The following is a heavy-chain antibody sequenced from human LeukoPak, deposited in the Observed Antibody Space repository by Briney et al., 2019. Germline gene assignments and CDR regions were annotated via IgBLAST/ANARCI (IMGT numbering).Heavy chain of an antibody. D-gene: IGHD3-3*01. CDR2: IKQDGSEK. V-gene: IGHV3-7*02. J-gene: IGHJ6*02. Sequence: GGSVTLLCTASGFTFSYCRMRWVRQAPGKGLEWVANIKQDGSEKKYVDSVEGRFSISRDNAKNSLYLQIYSLRVEDTAVYYCAKWFGDLWSRVLQVWGQGTTVTVSS. CDR3: AKWFGDLWSRVLQV. CDR1: GFTFSYCR.